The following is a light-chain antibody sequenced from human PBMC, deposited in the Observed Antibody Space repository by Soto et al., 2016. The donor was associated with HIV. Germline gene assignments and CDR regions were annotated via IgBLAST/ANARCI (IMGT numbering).Light chain of an antibody. J-gene: IGKJ1*01. CDR3: MQATHWPWT. V-gene: IGKV2-30*01. Sequence: DVVMTQSPLSLPVALGQPASIYCRSNESLVFRDGNTYLNWLHQRPGQSPRRLIYKVSIRDSGVPDRFSGSGSGTDFTLKINRVTAEDVGVYYCMQATHWPWTFGQGTKVQIK. CDR1: ESLVFRDGNTY. CDR2: KVS.